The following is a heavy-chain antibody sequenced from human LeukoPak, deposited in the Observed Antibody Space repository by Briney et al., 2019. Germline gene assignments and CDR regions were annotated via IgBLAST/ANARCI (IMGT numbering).Heavy chain of an antibody. Sequence: PGGSLRLSCAASGFTFSTYWMSWVRQAPGKGLEWVANIKQDGSEKYYVDSVKGRFTISRDNAKNSLYLQMNSLRAEDTAVYYCAREEKQITYYDFWSGYSPFDYWGQGTLVTVSS. V-gene: IGHV3-7*01. J-gene: IGHJ4*02. CDR1: GFTFSTYW. D-gene: IGHD3-3*01. CDR2: IKQDGSEK. CDR3: AREEKQITYYDFWSGYSPFDY.